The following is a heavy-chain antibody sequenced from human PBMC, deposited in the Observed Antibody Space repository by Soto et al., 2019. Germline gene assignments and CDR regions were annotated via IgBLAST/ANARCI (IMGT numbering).Heavy chain of an antibody. V-gene: IGHV1-69*02. Sequence: GASVKVSCKASGGTFSSYTISWVRQAPGQGLEWMGRFIPVLGKTNYAQKFQGRVTITEDTSTDTAYMELSSLRSEDTAVYYCATPPTEYCSSTSCYWFDPWGQGTLVTVSS. CDR1: GGTFSSYT. J-gene: IGHJ5*02. D-gene: IGHD2-2*01. CDR3: ATPPTEYCSSTSCYWFDP. CDR2: FIPVLGKT.